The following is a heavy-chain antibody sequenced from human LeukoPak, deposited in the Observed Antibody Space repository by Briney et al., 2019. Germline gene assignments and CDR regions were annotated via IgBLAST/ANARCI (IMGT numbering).Heavy chain of an antibody. CDR1: GGTFSSYA. Sequence: GASVKVSCKASGGTFSSYAISWVRQAPGQGLEWMGGIIPIFGTANYAQKFQGRVTMTRDMSTNTVYMNLSSLRSEDTAVYFCARLGREDYWGQGTLVTVSS. CDR3: ARLGREDY. CDR2: IIPIFGTA. D-gene: IGHD1-26*01. V-gene: IGHV1-69*05. J-gene: IGHJ4*02.